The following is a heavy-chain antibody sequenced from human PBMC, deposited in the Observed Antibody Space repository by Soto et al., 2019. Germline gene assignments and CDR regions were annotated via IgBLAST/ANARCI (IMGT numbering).Heavy chain of an antibody. V-gene: IGHV3-33*01. CDR3: AREPSTVTTYVLDY. CDR2: IWYDGSNK. Sequence: QLGGSLRLSCAASGFTFSSYGMHWVRQAPGKGLEWVAVIWYDGSNKYYADSVKGRFTISRDNSKNTLYLQMNSLRAEDTAVYYCAREPSTVTTYVLDYWGQGTLVTVSS. D-gene: IGHD4-17*01. J-gene: IGHJ4*02. CDR1: GFTFSSYG.